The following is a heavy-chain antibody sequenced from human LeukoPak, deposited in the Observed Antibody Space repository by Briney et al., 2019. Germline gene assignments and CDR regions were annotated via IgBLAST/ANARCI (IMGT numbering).Heavy chain of an antibody. V-gene: IGHV1-18*01. CDR1: GYTFTAYG. J-gene: IGHJ4*02. Sequence: ASVKVSCKASGYTFTAYGISWVRQAPGQGLEWMGWISGYNGDTKYAQRFEGRVTMTTDTSTTTAFMDLRSLRSDGTAVYFCATSTGGYSDLYFHYWGQGTLVSVSS. D-gene: IGHD3-22*01. CDR3: ATSTGGYSDLYFHY. CDR2: ISGYNGDT.